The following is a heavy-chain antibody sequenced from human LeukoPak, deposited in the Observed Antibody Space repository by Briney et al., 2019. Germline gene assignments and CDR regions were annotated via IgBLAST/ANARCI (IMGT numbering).Heavy chain of an antibody. V-gene: IGHV1-2*02. J-gene: IGHJ3*02. Sequence: GASVKVSCKASGYTFTAFYMHWVRQAPGQGLEWMGWISPNSGATNYAQKFQGRVTMTRDTSISTAYMELRRLRYDDTAVYYCATAVIVAVFGDAFDIWGQGTLVTVSS. CDR3: ATAVIVAVFGDAFDI. D-gene: IGHD6-13*01. CDR2: ISPNSGAT. CDR1: GYTFTAFY.